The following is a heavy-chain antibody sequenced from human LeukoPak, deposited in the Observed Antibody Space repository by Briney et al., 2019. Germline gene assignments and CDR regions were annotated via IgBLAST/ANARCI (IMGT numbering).Heavy chain of an antibody. CDR2: LWYDGTNK. CDR3: ARARNNYDGSGYSALDY. J-gene: IGHJ4*02. V-gene: IGHV3-33*01. D-gene: IGHD3-22*01. CDR1: GFSFSSYG. Sequence: PGGSLRLSCEASGFSFSSYGMHWVRQAPGKGLEWVASLWYDGTNKYYADSVKGRFTISRDNSKNTLYLQMNSLRAEDTAVYYCARARNNYDGSGYSALDYWGQGTLVTVSA.